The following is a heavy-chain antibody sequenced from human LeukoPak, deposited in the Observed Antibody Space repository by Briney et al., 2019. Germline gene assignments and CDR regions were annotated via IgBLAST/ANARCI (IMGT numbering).Heavy chain of an antibody. Sequence: GGSLRLSCAASGFTFSAYWMHWVRQAPGKGLVWVSRINGDGGSRNYADSVKGRFTISRDNAKNTLYLQMSSLRVEDTAVYYCASASSHRTAAGGDYWGQGTLVTVST. V-gene: IGHV3-74*01. J-gene: IGHJ4*02. CDR2: INGDGGSR. CDR3: ASASSHRTAAGGDY. D-gene: IGHD6-13*01. CDR1: GFTFSAYW.